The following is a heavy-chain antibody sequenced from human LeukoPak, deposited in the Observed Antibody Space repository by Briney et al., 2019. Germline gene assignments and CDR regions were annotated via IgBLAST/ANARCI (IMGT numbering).Heavy chain of an antibody. Sequence: PSETLSLTCTVSGGSISSSSYYWGWVRQPPGKGLEWIGSVFSSGSPYYNPSLKSPVTISVDTSKNQFSLKLSSVTAADTAVYYCARLPWGAYSSFDPWGQGTLVTVSS. J-gene: IGHJ5*02. D-gene: IGHD3-16*01. CDR1: GGSISSSSYY. CDR2: VFSSGSP. V-gene: IGHV4-39*01. CDR3: ARLPWGAYSSFDP.